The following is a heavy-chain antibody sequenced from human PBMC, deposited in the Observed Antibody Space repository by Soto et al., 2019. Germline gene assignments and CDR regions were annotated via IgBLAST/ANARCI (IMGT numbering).Heavy chain of an antibody. D-gene: IGHD3-10*01. V-gene: IGHV1-69*13. Sequence: GASLNLSCKASGGTFSSYAISWGRQAPGQGLEWMGGIIPIFGTANYAQKFQGRVTITADESTSTAYMELSSLRSEDTAVYYCARVGITMVRGVIIGYYYGMDVWGQGTTVTVSS. CDR3: ARVGITMVRGVIIGYYYGMDV. J-gene: IGHJ6*02. CDR2: IIPIFGTA. CDR1: GGTFSSYA.